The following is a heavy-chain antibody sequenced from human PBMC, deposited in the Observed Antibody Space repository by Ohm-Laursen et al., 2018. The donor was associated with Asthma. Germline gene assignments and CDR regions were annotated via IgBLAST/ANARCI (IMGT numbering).Heavy chain of an antibody. J-gene: IGHJ5*02. V-gene: IGHV3-33*01. CDR2: LWYDGTEK. Sequence: SLRLSCTASGFTLSSFGMNWVRQAPGKGLEWVALLWYDGTEKYYADSVKGRFSISRDNSKNTLYLQMSSLRAEDTAVYYCAREGNRYCSGSRCRTHWFDPWGQGTLVTVSS. D-gene: IGHD2-15*01. CDR3: AREGNRYCSGSRCRTHWFDP. CDR1: GFTLSSFG.